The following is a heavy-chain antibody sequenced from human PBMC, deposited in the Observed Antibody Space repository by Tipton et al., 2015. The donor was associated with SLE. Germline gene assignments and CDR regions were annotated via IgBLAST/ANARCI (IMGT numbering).Heavy chain of an antibody. D-gene: IGHD3-16*01. CDR2: IDRDGSP. V-gene: IGHV4-34*01. J-gene: IGHJ6*03. Sequence: TLSLTCTIYGGSFSGYHWNWIRQPPGKGLEWIGEIDRDGSPNYKPSLQNRVTMSVDRSSNQFSLRLTSVTAADTAVYYCARGVSGSYFYSYGDVWGNGTTVAFSS. CDR3: ARGVSGSYFYSYGDV. CDR1: GGSFSGYH.